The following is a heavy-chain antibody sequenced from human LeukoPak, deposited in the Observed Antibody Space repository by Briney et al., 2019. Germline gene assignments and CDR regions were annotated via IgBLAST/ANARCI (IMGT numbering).Heavy chain of an antibody. D-gene: IGHD3-10*01. CDR1: GFTFSSYA. J-gene: IGHJ4*02. CDR2: ISGSGGST. V-gene: IGHV3-23*01. Sequence: TGGSLRLSCAASGFTFSSYAMSWVRQAPGKGLEWVSAISGSGGSTYYADSVKGRFTISRDNSKNTLYLQMDSLRAEDTAVCYCAKVEQWFGFYWGQGTLVTVSS. CDR3: AKVEQWFGFY.